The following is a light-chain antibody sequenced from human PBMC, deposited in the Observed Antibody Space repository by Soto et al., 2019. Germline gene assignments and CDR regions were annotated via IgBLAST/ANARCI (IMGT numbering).Light chain of an antibody. CDR2: GYI. J-gene: IGLJ3*02. CDR1: SSNIGAGYD. Sequence: QSVLTQPPSVSGAPGQSITISCTGSSSNIGAGYDVHWYQQLPGTAPKLLMYGYINRPSGVPDRFSGSKSDTSASLAVTGLQAEDEADYYCQSYDSILNNWVFGGGTQLTVL. CDR3: QSYDSILNNWV. V-gene: IGLV1-40*01.